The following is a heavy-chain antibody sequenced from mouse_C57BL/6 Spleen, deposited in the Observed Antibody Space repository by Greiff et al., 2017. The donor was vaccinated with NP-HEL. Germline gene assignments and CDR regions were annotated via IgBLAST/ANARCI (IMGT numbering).Heavy chain of an antibody. V-gene: IGHV1-39*01. CDR1: GYSFTDYN. Sequence: VQLKESGPELVKPGASVKISCKASGYSFTDYNMNWVKQSNGKSLEWIGGINPNYGTTSYNQKFKGKATLTVDKSSSTAYMQLNSLTSEDSAVYYCARKGNSSGRDYFDYWGQGTTLTVSS. CDR3: ARKGNSSGRDYFDY. CDR2: INPNYGTT. J-gene: IGHJ2*01. D-gene: IGHD3-2*02.